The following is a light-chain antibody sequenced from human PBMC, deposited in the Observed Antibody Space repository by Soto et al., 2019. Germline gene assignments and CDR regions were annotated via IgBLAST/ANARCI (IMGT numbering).Light chain of an antibody. V-gene: IGLV2-14*01. J-gene: IGLJ1*01. CDR3: SSYTSSSTLGV. CDR2: DVS. CDR1: SSDVGGYNY. Sequence: QSALTQPASVSGSPGQSITISCTGTSSDVGGYNYVSWYQQHPGKAPKLMIYDVSYRLSGVSNRFSGSKSGNTASLTISGLQAEDEADYYCSSYTSSSTLGVFGTGTKVTVL.